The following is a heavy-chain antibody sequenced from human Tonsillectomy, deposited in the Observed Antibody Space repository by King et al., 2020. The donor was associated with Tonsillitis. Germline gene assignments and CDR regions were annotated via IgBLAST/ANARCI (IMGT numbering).Heavy chain of an antibody. J-gene: IGHJ4*02. CDR1: GFTLSSNW. CDR3: ATVFEY. CDR2: INNDGSGT. Sequence: VQLVESGGGLVQPGGSLRLSCAVSGFTLSSNWMHWVRQVPGKGLMWVSRINNDGSGTSYADSVKGRFTISKDDAKNTVYLQMNSLRAEDTAVCYCATVFEYWGQGALVTVSS. V-gene: IGHV3-74*01.